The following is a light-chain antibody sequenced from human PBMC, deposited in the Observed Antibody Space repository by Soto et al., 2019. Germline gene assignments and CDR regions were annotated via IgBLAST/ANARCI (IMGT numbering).Light chain of an antibody. Sequence: EVGLTRSPATLCLCPWERGTLSCSRTHSVSRSYLAWSQQKPAQAPRLLIYRASSRSTVIPDRFSGSGSGTDFTLTLSSLDPDDFPAYPCQQYCSYPSTFGQGTK. J-gene: IGKJ1*01. CDR2: RAS. CDR1: HSVSRSY. V-gene: IGKV3-20*01. CDR3: QQYCSYPST.